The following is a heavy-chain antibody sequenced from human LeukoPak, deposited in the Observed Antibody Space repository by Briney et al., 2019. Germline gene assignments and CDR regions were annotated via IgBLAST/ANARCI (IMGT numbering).Heavy chain of an antibody. CDR2: VRYDGSNK. D-gene: IGHD3-3*01. CDR1: GFTFSSYG. Sequence: GGSLRLSCAASGFTFSSYGMHWVRQAPGKGLEWVAFVRYDGSNKYYADSVKGRFTISRDNSKNTLYLQMNSLRAEDTAVYYCAKDHWVTIFGVPDYWGQGTLVTVSS. J-gene: IGHJ4*02. V-gene: IGHV3-30*02. CDR3: AKDHWVTIFGVPDY.